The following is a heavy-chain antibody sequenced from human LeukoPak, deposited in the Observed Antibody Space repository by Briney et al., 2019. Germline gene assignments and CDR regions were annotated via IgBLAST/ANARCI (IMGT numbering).Heavy chain of an antibody. CDR1: GFVFSNYA. CDR2: ITGDGRTP. J-gene: IGHJ5*02. Sequence: GGSLRLSCATSGFVFSNYAMNWARQAPGKGLEYVSAITGDGRTPYYANSVKGRFTISRDNSRNTLYLQMGSLRSEDMAVYYCARVGFSGYDSWGQGTLVTVSS. CDR3: ARVGFSGYDS. V-gene: IGHV3-64*01. D-gene: IGHD5-12*01.